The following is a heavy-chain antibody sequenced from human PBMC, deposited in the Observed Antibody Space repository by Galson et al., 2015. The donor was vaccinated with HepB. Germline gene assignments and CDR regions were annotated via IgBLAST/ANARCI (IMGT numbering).Heavy chain of an antibody. CDR1: GGTFSSYA. CDR3: AREAHYYGSGRPGFDY. J-gene: IGHJ4*02. Sequence: SVKVSCKASGGTFSSYAISWVRQAPGQGLEWMERIIPILGIANYAQKFQGRVTITADKSTSTAYMELSSLRSEDTAVYYCAREAHYYGSGRPGFDYWGQGTLGTVSS. V-gene: IGHV1-69*04. CDR2: IIPILGIA. D-gene: IGHD3-10*01.